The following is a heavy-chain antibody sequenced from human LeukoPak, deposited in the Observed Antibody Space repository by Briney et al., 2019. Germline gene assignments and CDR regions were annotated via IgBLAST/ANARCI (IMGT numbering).Heavy chain of an antibody. D-gene: IGHD3-22*01. CDR1: GFTFRNYG. V-gene: IGHV3-30*03. CDR3: ARDLYFYYDSSGYLPSY. CDR2: ATIDERSV. Sequence: GGSLRLSCAAPGFTFRNYGMHWIRQAPGKGLEWVGVATIDERSVFCADSVQGRFIISRDNSKTTLYLQMNNLRPEDTALYYCARDLYFYYDSSGYLPSYWGQGTLVTVSS. J-gene: IGHJ4*02.